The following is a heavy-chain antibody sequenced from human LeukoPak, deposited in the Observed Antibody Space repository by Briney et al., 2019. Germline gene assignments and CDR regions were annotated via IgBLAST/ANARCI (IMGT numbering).Heavy chain of an antibody. J-gene: IGHJ4*02. V-gene: IGHV1-2*06. Sequence: ASVKVSCKASGYAFTSYGISRVRQAPGQGLEWMGRINPNSGGTNYAQKFQGRVTMTRDTFISTAYMELSRLRSDDTAVYYGARVGEMATIGDYWGQGTLVTVSS. CDR1: GYAFTSYG. D-gene: IGHD5-24*01. CDR2: INPNSGGT. CDR3: ARVGEMATIGDY.